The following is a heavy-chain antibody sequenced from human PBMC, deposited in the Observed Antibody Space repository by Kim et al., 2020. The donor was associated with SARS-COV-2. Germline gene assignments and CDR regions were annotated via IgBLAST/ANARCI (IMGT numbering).Heavy chain of an antibody. V-gene: IGHV4-39*01. Sequence: SETLSLTCAVSGGSITSSSYYWGWVRQPPGKGLEWIGSIYYSGSTYYNPSLKSRVTMSVDTSKIQFSLRLNSVTAADTAVYYCARLLQKASSLIAHFDS. CDR2: IYYSGST. D-gene: IGHD3-22*01. CDR3: ARLLQKASSLIAHFDS. CDR1: GGSITSSSYY. J-gene: IGHJ4*01.